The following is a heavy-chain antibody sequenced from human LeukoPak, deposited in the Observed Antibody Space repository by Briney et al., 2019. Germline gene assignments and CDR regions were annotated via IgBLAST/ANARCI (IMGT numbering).Heavy chain of an antibody. J-gene: IGHJ6*03. CDR3: AIQGYYYMDV. V-gene: IGHV4-39*01. Sequence: SETLSLTCTVSGGSISSSSYYWGWIRQPPGKGLEWIGSIHYSGSTYYNPSLKSRVTISVDTSKNQFSLKLSSVTAADTAVYYCAIQGYYYMDVWGKGTTVTISS. CDR2: IHYSGST. CDR1: GGSISSSSYY.